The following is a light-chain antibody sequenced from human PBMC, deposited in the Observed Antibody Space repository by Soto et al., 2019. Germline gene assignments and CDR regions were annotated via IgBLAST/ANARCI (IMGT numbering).Light chain of an antibody. V-gene: IGLV2-8*02. CDR2: EVT. CDR3: SSYAASNTSRYV. Sequence: QGALNHAPSGSRFPVPSVPISCTGTSRDVGGYNYVSWEQQHPGKAPKLTIYEVTKRPSGVPDRFSGSKSGNTASLTVSGLQAEDEADYYCSSYAASNTSRYVFGTGNKVTVL. CDR1: SRDVGGYNY. J-gene: IGLJ1*01.